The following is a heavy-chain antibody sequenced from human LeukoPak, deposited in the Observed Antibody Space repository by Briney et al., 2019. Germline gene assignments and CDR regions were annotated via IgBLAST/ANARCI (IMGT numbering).Heavy chain of an antibody. CDR3: ARHWRSYFTSATYAWFDP. Sequence: PSETLSLTCDVYGGSFSDYFWSWLRQPPGKGLEWIGEINQNGTTKDNPSLKSRLIMSVDTSKKQFSLRLTSVTAADTAIYYCARHWRSYFTSATYAWFDPWGQGTMVIVS. V-gene: IGHV4-34*01. D-gene: IGHD3-10*01. CDR1: GGSFSDYF. CDR2: INQNGTT. J-gene: IGHJ5*02.